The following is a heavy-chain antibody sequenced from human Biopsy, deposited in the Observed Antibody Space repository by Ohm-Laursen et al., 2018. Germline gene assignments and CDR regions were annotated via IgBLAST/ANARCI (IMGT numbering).Heavy chain of an antibody. CDR3: ARDSGILNYGNFKYYHYYGMDV. Sequence: SGTPSLPLPLSCGSLTQYYLSWVRQPPRKGLEWIGRIYSSGMTNYNPSLQSRVSISVDTSRNQVSLTLSSVTAADTAVYYCARDSGILNYGNFKYYHYYGMDVWGQGTKVTVSS. J-gene: IGHJ6*02. D-gene: IGHD4-11*01. CDR1: CGSLTQYY. CDR2: IYSSGMT. V-gene: IGHV4-4*07.